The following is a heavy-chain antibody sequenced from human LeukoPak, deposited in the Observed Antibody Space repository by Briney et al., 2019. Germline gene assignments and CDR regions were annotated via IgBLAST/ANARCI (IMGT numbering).Heavy chain of an antibody. CDR2: IYYSGST. CDR1: GGSISSYY. V-gene: IGHV4-59*01. Sequence: SETLSLTCTVSGGSISSYYWSWIRQPPGEGLEWIGYIYYSGSTNYNPSLKSRVTISVDTSKNQFSLMLSSVTAADTAVYFCARRNSGTHTFDYWGQGTLVTVSS. CDR3: ARRNSGTHTFDY. D-gene: IGHD1/OR15-1a*01. J-gene: IGHJ4*02.